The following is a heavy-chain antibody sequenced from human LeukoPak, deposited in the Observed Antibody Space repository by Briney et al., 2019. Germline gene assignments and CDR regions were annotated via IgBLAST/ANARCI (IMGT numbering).Heavy chain of an antibody. D-gene: IGHD3-3*01. Sequence: SVKVSCKASGGTFSSYAISWVRQAPGQGLEWMGGITPIFGTANYAQKFQGRVTITADESTSTAYMELSSLRSEDTAVYYCARAYDFWSGYYFIEFGYWGQGTLVTVSS. V-gene: IGHV1-69*13. CDR1: GGTFSSYA. J-gene: IGHJ4*02. CDR3: ARAYDFWSGYYFIEFGY. CDR2: ITPIFGTA.